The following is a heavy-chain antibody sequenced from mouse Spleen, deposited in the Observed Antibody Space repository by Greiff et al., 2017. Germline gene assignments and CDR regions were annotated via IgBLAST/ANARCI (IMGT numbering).Heavy chain of an antibody. D-gene: IGHD1-1*01. CDR2: IDPSDSYT. Sequence: QVQLQQPGAELVKPGASVKLSCKASGYTFTSYWMQWVKQRPGQGLEWIGEIDPSDSYTNYNQKFKGKATLTVDTSSSTAYMQLSSLTSEDSAVYYCARRVYGSRGFDYWGQGTTLTVSS. V-gene: IGHV1-50*01. J-gene: IGHJ2*01. CDR1: GYTFTSYW. CDR3: ARRVYGSRGFDY.